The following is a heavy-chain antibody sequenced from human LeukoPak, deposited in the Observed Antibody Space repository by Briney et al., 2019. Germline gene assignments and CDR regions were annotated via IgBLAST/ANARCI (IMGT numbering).Heavy chain of an antibody. CDR3: ARGHPRTYYYDSSGYHPADAFDI. J-gene: IGHJ3*02. Sequence: PSQTLSLTCTVPGGSISSGDYYWSWIRQPPGKGLEWIGYIYYSGSTYYNPSLKSRVTISVDTSKNQFSLKLSSVTAADTAVYYCARGHPRTYYYDSSGYHPADAFDIWGQGTMVTVSS. V-gene: IGHV4-30-4*01. CDR1: GGSISSGDYY. D-gene: IGHD3-22*01. CDR2: IYYSGST.